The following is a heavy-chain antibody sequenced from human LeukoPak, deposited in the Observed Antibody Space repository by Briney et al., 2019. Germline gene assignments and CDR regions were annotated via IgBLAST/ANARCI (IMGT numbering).Heavy chain of an antibody. J-gene: IGHJ6*03. D-gene: IGHD3-10*01. CDR2: IYYSWST. CDR1: GDSISSYY. Sequence: SETLSLTCTVSGDSISSYYWSWIRQPPGKGLEWIGYIYYSWSTHYNPSLKSRVTISVDTSKNQFSLKLSSVTAADTSMYYCARVGPFYYGSGSYSYYMDVWGKGTTVTISS. V-gene: IGHV4-59*01. CDR3: ARVGPFYYGSGSYSYYMDV.